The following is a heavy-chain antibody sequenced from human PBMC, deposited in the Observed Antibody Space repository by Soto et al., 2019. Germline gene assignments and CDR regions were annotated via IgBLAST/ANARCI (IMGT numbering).Heavy chain of an antibody. CDR1: GFTFSSYA. D-gene: IGHD3-10*01. CDR3: VGELFTQP. J-gene: IGHJ5*02. CDR2: ISYDGSNK. V-gene: IGHV3-30-3*01. Sequence: QVQLVESGGGVVQPGRSLRLSCAASGFTFSSYAMHWVRQAPGQGLEWVAVISYDGSNKYYADSVKGRFTISRHNSKNTLYLQMNSLRAEDTAAYYCVGELFTQPWGQGTLVTVSS.